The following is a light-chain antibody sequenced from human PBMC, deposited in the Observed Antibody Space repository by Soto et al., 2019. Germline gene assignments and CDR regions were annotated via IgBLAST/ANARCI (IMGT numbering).Light chain of an antibody. V-gene: IGKV1-39*01. CDR3: QQGYRTPT. CDR1: ESISSY. J-gene: IGKJ1*01. CDR2: GAS. Sequence: DIQMTQSPSSLSASVGDRVTITCRASESISSYLTWYQQKPGKAPKLLIYGASSLQSGVPSRFSGSGSGTDFTLTISTLQPEDFATYYCQQGYRTPTYGQGTKVEIK.